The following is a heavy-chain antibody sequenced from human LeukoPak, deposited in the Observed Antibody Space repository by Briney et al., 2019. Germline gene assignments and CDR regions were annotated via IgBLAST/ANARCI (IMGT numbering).Heavy chain of an antibody. CDR3: ARAGDTMVRGVISYYYYYMDV. CDR1: GGSISSSSYY. Sequence: PSETLSLTCTVSGGSISSSSYYWGWIRQPPGKGLEWIGSIYYSGSTYYNPSLKSRVTISVDTSKNQFSLKLSSVTAADTAVYYCARAGDTMVRGVISYYYYYMDVWGKGTTVTVSS. CDR2: IYYSGST. J-gene: IGHJ6*03. D-gene: IGHD3-10*01. V-gene: IGHV4-39*07.